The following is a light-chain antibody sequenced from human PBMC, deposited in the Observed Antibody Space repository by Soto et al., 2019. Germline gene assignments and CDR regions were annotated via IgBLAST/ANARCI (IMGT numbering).Light chain of an antibody. Sequence: QSALTQPASVSGSPGRSITISCTGNNSDVGGYNYVSWYQHHPGKAPKLLIYDVSNRPSGVSNRFSGSKSDNTASLTISGLQPEDEADYYCSSYTTSNTRQIVFGTGTKVTVL. CDR2: DVS. CDR1: NSDVGGYNY. J-gene: IGLJ1*01. CDR3: SSYTTSNTRQIV. V-gene: IGLV2-14*03.